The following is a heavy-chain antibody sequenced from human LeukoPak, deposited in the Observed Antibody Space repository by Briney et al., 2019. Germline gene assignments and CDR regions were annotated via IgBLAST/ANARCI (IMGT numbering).Heavy chain of an antibody. V-gene: IGHV3-30*18. J-gene: IGHJ4*02. CDR1: GFSFISYG. Sequence: SGGSLRLSCAASGFSFISYGMHWVRQAPGKGLEWVGVISDDGRKKDYADSVKGRFTISRDNSKDTLYLQMNSLRAEDTAVYYCAKRPSDYGDYVNYFDYWGQGTLVTVSS. D-gene: IGHD4-17*01. CDR3: AKRPSDYGDYVNYFDY. CDR2: ISDDGRKK.